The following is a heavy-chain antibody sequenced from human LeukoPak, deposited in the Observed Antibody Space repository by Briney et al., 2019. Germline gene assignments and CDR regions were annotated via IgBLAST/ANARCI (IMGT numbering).Heavy chain of an antibody. V-gene: IGHV3-23*01. CDR1: GVTFSNYY. CDR3: AKDLSRAVAADWFDP. D-gene: IGHD6-19*01. Sequence: PGGSLRLSCAASGVTFSNYYMSWVSQAPGKGLEWVSSISDSGGSTYYADSVKGRFTISRDNSKNTLYLQMTNLRAADTAVYYCAKDLSRAVAADWFDPWDQGSLVTVSS. CDR2: ISDSGGST. J-gene: IGHJ5*02.